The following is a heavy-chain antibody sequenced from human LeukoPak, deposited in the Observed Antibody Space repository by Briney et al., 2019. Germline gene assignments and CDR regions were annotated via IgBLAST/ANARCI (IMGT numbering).Heavy chain of an antibody. Sequence: SETLSLTCTVSGGSISSYYWSWIRQPPGKGLEWIGYIYYSGSTDYNPSLKSRVTMSVDTSKNKFSLKLSSVTAADTAVYYCARDSGTTGEVKFDPWGQGTLVTVSS. J-gene: IGHJ5*02. V-gene: IGHV4-59*12. CDR2: IYYSGST. CDR3: ARDSGTTGEVKFDP. CDR1: GGSISSYY. D-gene: IGHD3-10*01.